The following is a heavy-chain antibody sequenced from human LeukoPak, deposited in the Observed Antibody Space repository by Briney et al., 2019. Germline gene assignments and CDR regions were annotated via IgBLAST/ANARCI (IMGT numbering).Heavy chain of an antibody. CDR1: GFTFSSYS. CDR2: ISSRSSNI. J-gene: IGHJ6*02. Sequence: GGSLRLSCAASGFTFSSYSMNWVRQAPGKGLEWVSYISSRSSNIYYADSVKGRFTISRDNAKNSLQMNSLRDEDTAVYYCARIPGGYYCGMDVWGQGTTVTVSS. CDR3: ARIPGGYYCGMDV. D-gene: IGHD3-16*01. V-gene: IGHV3-48*02.